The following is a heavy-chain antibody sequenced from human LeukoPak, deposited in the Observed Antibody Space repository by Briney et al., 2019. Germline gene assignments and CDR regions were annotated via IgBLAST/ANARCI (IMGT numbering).Heavy chain of an antibody. Sequence: GASVKVSCKASRGTFSSYAISWVRQATGPGLEWMGRIIPILGKANYAQEFQGRVTITADKSTSTAHMELSGLRSEDTAVYYCARDRTIVVVRGDAFDIWGQGTMVTVSS. V-gene: IGHV1-69*04. J-gene: IGHJ3*02. D-gene: IGHD2-2*01. CDR3: ARDRTIVVVRGDAFDI. CDR2: IIPILGKA. CDR1: RGTFSSYA.